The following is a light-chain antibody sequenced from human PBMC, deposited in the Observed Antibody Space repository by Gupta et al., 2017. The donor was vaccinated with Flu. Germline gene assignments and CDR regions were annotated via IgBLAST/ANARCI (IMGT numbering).Light chain of an antibody. J-gene: IGLJ3*02. CDR3: GAWDSRNYGGL. V-gene: IGLV1-51*02. Sequence: SGTSSNVGSNYVSGYHHVPGPGPNLLIYENNKRHSGIPARFSGSNSGASATLDITGLQTGDEADYYCGAWDSRNYGGLFGGGTNLTVL. CDR1: SSNVGSNY. CDR2: ENN.